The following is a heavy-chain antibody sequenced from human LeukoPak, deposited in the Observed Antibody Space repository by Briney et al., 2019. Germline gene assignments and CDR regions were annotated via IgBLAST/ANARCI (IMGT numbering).Heavy chain of an antibody. Sequence: GGSLRLSCAASGITFNTYAMAWVRHAPGKGLEWVSSISGSGSGIFYADSVKGRFTISRDNSDNTLYLQLSRLRAEDTALYYCAKGIYDYVWGSAPDYWGRGTLVTVSS. CDR3: AKGIYDYVWGSAPDY. J-gene: IGHJ4*02. V-gene: IGHV3-23*01. CDR1: GITFNTYA. CDR2: ISGSGSGI. D-gene: IGHD3-16*01.